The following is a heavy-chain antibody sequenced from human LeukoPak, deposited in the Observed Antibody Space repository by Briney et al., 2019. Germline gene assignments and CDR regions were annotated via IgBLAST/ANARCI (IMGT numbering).Heavy chain of an antibody. CDR2: ISYDGRNN. CDR3: AKLGFDSSGSHTLFDY. Sequence: GGSLRLSCAASGFTFSSYAMHWVRQGPGKGLDWLAIISYDGRNNHYGDSVKGRFTISRDNSKNTLHLQMNSLRAEDTAVYHCAKLGFDSSGSHTLFDYWGQGTQVTVSS. D-gene: IGHD3-22*01. CDR1: GFTFSSYA. V-gene: IGHV3-30*18. J-gene: IGHJ4*02.